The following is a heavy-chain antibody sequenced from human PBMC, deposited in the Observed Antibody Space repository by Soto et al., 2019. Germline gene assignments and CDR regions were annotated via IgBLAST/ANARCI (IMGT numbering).Heavy chain of an antibody. CDR3: AKAGDYHGSESYFPLDY. CDR1: GFTFSTYA. D-gene: IGHD3-10*01. Sequence: EVQLLESGGVLVQPGGSLRLSCAASGFTFSTYAMTWVRQAPGKGLEWVSSISGSGGRTYYADSVKGRFTISRDNSKNTLYLQTNGLRAEDTAVYYCAKAGDYHGSESYFPLDYWGQGTLVPVSS. J-gene: IGHJ4*02. CDR2: ISGSGGRT. V-gene: IGHV3-23*01.